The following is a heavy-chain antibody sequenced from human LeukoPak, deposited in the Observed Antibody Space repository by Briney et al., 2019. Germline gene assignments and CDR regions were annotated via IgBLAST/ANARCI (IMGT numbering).Heavy chain of an antibody. CDR3: ASGRVRDYYYGMDV. CDR1: GGSFSGYY. CDR2: INHSGST. V-gene: IGHV4-34*01. J-gene: IGHJ6*02. Sequence: SGTLSLTCAVYGGSFSGYYWSWIRQPPGKGLEWIGEINHSGSTNYNPSLKSRVTISVDTSKNQFSLKLSSVTAADTAVYYCASGRVRDYYYGMDVWGQGTTVTVSS. D-gene: IGHD5/OR15-5a*01.